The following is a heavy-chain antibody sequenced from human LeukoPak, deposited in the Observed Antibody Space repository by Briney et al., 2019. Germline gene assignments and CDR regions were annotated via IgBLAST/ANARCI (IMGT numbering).Heavy chain of an antibody. J-gene: IGHJ4*02. D-gene: IGHD3-22*01. Sequence: SETLSLTCTVSGGSISSYYWSWIRQPPGKGLEWIGYIYYSGSTNYNPSLKSRVTISVDTSKNQFSLKLSSVTAADTAVYYCARDGSGYYFGYWGQGTLVTVSS. CDR1: GGSISSYY. CDR2: IYYSGST. V-gene: IGHV4-59*12. CDR3: ARDGSGYYFGY.